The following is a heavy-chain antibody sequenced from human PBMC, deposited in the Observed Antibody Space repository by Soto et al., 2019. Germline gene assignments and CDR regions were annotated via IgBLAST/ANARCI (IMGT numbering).Heavy chain of an antibody. CDR1: GYTLRNYG. Sequence: ASVKVSCKASGYTLRNYGIHWLRQAPREGLQWMGWIHAGTGISRYSDKLQGRVTITRDTSISTAYMELSRLRSDDTAVYYCAINRYCSSTSCRIKGAFDIWGQGTMVTVSS. CDR3: AINRYCSSTSCRIKGAFDI. J-gene: IGHJ3*02. V-gene: IGHV1-3*01. CDR2: IHAGTGIS. D-gene: IGHD2-2*01.